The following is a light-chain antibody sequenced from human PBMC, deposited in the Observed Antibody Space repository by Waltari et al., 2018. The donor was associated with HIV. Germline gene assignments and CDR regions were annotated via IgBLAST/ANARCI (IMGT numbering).Light chain of an antibody. CDR2: ASS. Sequence: DIQMTQSPSSLSASVGDRVTITCRASQSISNYLNWYQQKPGKAPKLLIYASSTLQSGVPSGFSGSGSGTDFTLTINSLQPEDLATYYCQQSYTFPTFGGGTKVEIK. CDR1: QSISNY. CDR3: QQSYTFPT. V-gene: IGKV1-39*01. J-gene: IGKJ4*01.